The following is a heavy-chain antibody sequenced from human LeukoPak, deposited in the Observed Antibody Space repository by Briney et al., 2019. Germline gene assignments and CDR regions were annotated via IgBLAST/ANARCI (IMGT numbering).Heavy chain of an antibody. Sequence: GGSLRLSCAASGFTFSSYSMNWVRQAPGKGLEWVSSISSSSSYIYYADSVKGRFTISRDNAKNSLYLQMNSLRAEDTAVYFCARGYLPIRIPAAGIDYYYGMDVWGQGTTVTVSS. J-gene: IGHJ6*02. CDR3: ARGYLPIRIPAAGIDYYYGMDV. D-gene: IGHD6-13*01. V-gene: IGHV3-21*01. CDR1: GFTFSSYS. CDR2: ISSSSSYI.